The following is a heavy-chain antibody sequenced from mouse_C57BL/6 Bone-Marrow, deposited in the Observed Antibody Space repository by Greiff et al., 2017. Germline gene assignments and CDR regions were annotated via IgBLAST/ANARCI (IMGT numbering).Heavy chain of an antibody. Sequence: QVQLQQPGAELVRPGTSVKLSCKASGYTFTSYWMHWVKQRPGQGLEWIGVIDPSDSYTNYNQKFKGKATLTVDTSSSTAYMQLSSLTSEDSAVYYCARGLITPAVVGFAYWGQGTLFTVSA. CDR2: IDPSDSYT. V-gene: IGHV1-59*01. D-gene: IGHD1-1*01. J-gene: IGHJ3*01. CDR1: GYTFTSYW. CDR3: ARGLITPAVVGFAY.